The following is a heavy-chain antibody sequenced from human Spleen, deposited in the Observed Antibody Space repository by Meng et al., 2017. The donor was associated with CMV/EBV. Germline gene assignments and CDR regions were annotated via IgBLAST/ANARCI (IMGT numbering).Heavy chain of an antibody. J-gene: IGHJ4*02. CDR2: IIPILGMA. CDR1: GGTFSSYT. CDR3: ARGGYQLLFTFFDY. V-gene: IGHV1-69*02. D-gene: IGHD2-2*01. Sequence: SVKVSCKASGGTFSSYTISWVRQAPGQGLEWMGRIIPILGMANYAQRFQGRVTITADKSSSTAYMELSSLRSEDTAVYYCARGGYQLLFTFFDYWGQGTLVTVSS.